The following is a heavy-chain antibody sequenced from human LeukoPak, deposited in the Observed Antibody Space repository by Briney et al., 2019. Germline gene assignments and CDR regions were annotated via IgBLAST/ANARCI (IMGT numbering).Heavy chain of an antibody. D-gene: IGHD5-24*01. CDR3: ARGVDGTTPPYYFDY. CDR2: INHSGST. CDR1: GGSFSGYY. Sequence: SETLSLTCAVYGGSFSGYYWSWIRQPPGKGLEWSGEINHSGSTNYNPSLKSRVTISVDTSKNQFSLKLSSVTAADTAVYYCARGVDGTTPPYYFDYWGQGTLVTVSS. J-gene: IGHJ4*02. V-gene: IGHV4-34*01.